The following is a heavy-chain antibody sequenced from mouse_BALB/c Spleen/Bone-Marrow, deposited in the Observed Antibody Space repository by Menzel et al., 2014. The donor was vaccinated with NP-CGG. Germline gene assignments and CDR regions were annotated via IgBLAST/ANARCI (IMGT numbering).Heavy chain of an antibody. CDR3: ERSGPPAY. CDR1: GYTFTSYW. CDR2: IYPGDGDT. Sequence: SGAELARPGASVKLSCKASGYTFTSYWMQWVKQRPGQGLEWIGAIYPGDGDTRYTQKFKGKATLTADKSSSTAYMHLSSLASEDSAVYSCERSGPPAYWGQGTLVTVSA. V-gene: IGHV1-87*01. D-gene: IGHD3-1*01. J-gene: IGHJ3*01.